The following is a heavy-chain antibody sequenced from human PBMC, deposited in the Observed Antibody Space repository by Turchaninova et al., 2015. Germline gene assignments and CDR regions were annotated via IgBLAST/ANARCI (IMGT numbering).Heavy chain of an antibody. Sequence: VQLLESGGGLVQPGGSLILSCAASGFTFSSCAMSWVRQAPGKGQEWVYAIIGSVCRTDYAHAVTGRFTFSIDNSNNTLYLQMNSLRADDTAVYYCAKDAYYIWGSYCFDYWGQGTLVTVSS. V-gene: IGHV3-23*01. J-gene: IGHJ4*02. CDR1: GFTFSSCA. CDR3: AKDAYYIWGSYCFDY. CDR2: IIGSVCRT. D-gene: IGHD3-16*01.